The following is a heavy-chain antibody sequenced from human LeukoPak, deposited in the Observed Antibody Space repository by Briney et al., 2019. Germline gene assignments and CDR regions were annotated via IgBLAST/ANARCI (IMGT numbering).Heavy chain of an antibody. V-gene: IGHV3-30*18. CDR1: GFTFSSYG. CDR3: AKDYSSGWYGYPPGRGLDY. CDR2: ISYDGSNK. J-gene: IGHJ4*02. D-gene: IGHD6-19*01. Sequence: GGSLRLSCAASGFTFSSYGMHWVRQAPGKGLEWVAVISYDGSNKYYADSVKGRFTISRDNSKNTLYLQMNSLRAEDTAVYYCAKDYSSGWYGYPPGRGLDYWGQGTLVTVSS.